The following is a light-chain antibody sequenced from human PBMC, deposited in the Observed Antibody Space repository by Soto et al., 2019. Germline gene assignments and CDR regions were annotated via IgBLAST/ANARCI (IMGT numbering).Light chain of an antibody. CDR1: QSLVYRDGNTY. V-gene: IGKV2-30*01. CDR2: KVS. CDR3: MQGTHWYT. J-gene: IGKJ2*01. Sequence: VLTQSPLSLPVTLGQPASISCRSSQSLVYRDGNTYLTWFQLRPGQSPGRLIYKVSIRDSGVPERFSGSGSGTDFTLKISRVEAEDVGVYYCMQGTHWYTFGQGTELEIK.